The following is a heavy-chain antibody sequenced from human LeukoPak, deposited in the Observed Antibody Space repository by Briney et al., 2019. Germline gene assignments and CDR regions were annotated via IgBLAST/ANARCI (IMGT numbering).Heavy chain of an antibody. Sequence: ASVKVSCKASGYTFTSYAMNWVRQAPGQGLEWMGWINTNTGNPTYAQGFTGRFVFSLDTSFSTAYLQISSLKAEDTAVYYCAREYQRFWSGYYMGVRVGFDPWGQGTLVTVSS. CDR3: AREYQRFWSGYYMGVRVGFDP. V-gene: IGHV7-4-1*02. CDR2: INTNTGNP. J-gene: IGHJ5*02. D-gene: IGHD3-3*01. CDR1: GYTFTSYA.